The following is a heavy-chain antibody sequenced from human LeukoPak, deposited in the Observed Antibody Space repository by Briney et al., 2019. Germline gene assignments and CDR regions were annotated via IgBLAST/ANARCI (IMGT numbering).Heavy chain of an antibody. V-gene: IGHV3-30-3*01. D-gene: IGHD1-26*01. CDR2: ISYDGSNK. CDR1: GFTFSSYA. CDR3: TRGGTTLDY. J-gene: IGHJ4*02. Sequence: GGSLRLSCAASGFTFSSYAMHWVRQAPGKGLEWVAVISYDGSNKYYADSVKGRFTISRDNSKNTLYLQMNSLRAEDTAVYYCTRGGTTLDYWSQGTLVTVSS.